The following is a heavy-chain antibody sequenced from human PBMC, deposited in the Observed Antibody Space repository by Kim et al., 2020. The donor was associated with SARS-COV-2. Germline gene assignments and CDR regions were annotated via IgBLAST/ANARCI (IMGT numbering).Heavy chain of an antibody. D-gene: IGHD6-6*01. Sequence: GGSLRLSCAASGFTFSSYEMNWVRQAPGKGLEWVSYISSSGSTIYYADSVKGRFTISRDNAKNSLYLQMNSLRAEDTAVYYCARGSIAARSRPTGYWGQGTLVTVSS. V-gene: IGHV3-48*03. CDR3: ARGSIAARSRPTGY. CDR2: ISSSGSTI. CDR1: GFTFSSYE. J-gene: IGHJ4*02.